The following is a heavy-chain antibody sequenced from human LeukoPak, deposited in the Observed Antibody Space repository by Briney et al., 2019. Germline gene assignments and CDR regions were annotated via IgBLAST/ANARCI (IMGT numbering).Heavy chain of an antibody. J-gene: IGHJ3*02. CDR3: ARGSLGYSSSWYYRIDAFDI. CDR1: GGTFSGYY. V-gene: IGHV4-34*01. Sequence: PSETLSLTCAVYGGTFSGYYWSWIRQPPGKRLEWVGESNDSGGTNYNPSLKSRVTISADKSKNQVSLKLTSVTAADTAVYYCARGSLGYSSSWYYRIDAFDIWGQGTMVTVSS. D-gene: IGHD6-13*01. CDR2: SNDSGGT.